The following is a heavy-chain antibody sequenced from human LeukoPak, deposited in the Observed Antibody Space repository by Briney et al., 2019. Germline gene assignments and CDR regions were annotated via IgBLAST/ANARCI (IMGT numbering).Heavy chain of an antibody. V-gene: IGHV1-69*13. CDR1: GYTFTGYY. D-gene: IGHD2-2*01. CDR3: ANSRGTSFYYYYGMDV. J-gene: IGHJ6*02. Sequence: SVKVSCKASGYTFTGYYMHWVRQAPGQGLEWMGGIIPIFGTANYAQKFQGRVTITADESTSTAYMELSSLRSEDTAVYYCANSRGTSFYYYYGMDVWGQGTTVTVSS. CDR2: IIPIFGTA.